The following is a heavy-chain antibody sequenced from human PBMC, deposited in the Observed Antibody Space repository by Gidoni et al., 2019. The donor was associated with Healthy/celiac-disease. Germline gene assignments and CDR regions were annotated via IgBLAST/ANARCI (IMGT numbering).Heavy chain of an antibody. J-gene: IGHJ4*02. Sequence: EVQLVESGGGLVQPGRSLRLSCTASGFTFGDYAMSWVRQAPGKGLEWVGFIRSKAYGGTTEYAASVKGRFTISRDDSKSIAYLQMNSLKTEDTAVYYCTTSNPQRATSYWGQGTLVTVSS. D-gene: IGHD1-26*01. CDR1: GFTFGDYA. CDR3: TTSNPQRATSY. V-gene: IGHV3-49*04. CDR2: IRSKAYGGTT.